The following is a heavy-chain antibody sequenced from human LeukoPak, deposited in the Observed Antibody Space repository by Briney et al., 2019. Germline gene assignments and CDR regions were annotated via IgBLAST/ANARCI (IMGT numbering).Heavy chain of an antibody. Sequence: ASVKVSCKASGYIFTSYNMNWVRQAPGQGLEWMGIINPSGGSTNYAQKFQGRVTMTRDTSTSTVYMELSSLRSDDTAVYYCAREGGPTGGAQDYWGQGTLVTVSS. D-gene: IGHD1-1*01. CDR1: GYIFTSYN. J-gene: IGHJ4*02. V-gene: IGHV1-46*01. CDR3: AREGGPTGGAQDY. CDR2: INPSGGST.